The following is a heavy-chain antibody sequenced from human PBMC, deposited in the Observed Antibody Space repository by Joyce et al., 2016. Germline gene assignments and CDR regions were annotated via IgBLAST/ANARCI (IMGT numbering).Heavy chain of an antibody. D-gene: IGHD6-19*01. V-gene: IGHV3-53*01. CDR2: IYSGGST. J-gene: IGHJ3*02. CDR1: GFTVSSNY. Sequence: EVQLVESGGGLIQPGGSLRLSCAASGFTVSSNYMSWVRQAPGKGLEWVSVIYSGGSTYYADSVKGRFTISRDNSKNTLYLQVNSLRAEDTAVYYCARELIAVAGTDPDAFDIWGQGTMVTVSS. CDR3: ARELIAVAGTDPDAFDI.